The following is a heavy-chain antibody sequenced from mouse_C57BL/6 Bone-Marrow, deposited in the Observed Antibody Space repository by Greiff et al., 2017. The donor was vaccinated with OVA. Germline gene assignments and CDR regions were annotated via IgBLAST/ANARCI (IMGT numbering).Heavy chain of an antibody. CDR1: GFTFSSYA. V-gene: IGHV5-4*01. Sequence: EVQRVESGGGLVKPGGSLKLSCAASGFTFSSYAMSWVRQTPEKRLEWVATISDGGSYTYYPDNVKGRFTISRDNAKNNLYLQMSHLKSEDTAMYYCANYYGSRGGFAYWGQGTLVTVSA. J-gene: IGHJ3*01. CDR3: ANYYGSRGGFAY. CDR2: ISDGGSYT. D-gene: IGHD1-1*01.